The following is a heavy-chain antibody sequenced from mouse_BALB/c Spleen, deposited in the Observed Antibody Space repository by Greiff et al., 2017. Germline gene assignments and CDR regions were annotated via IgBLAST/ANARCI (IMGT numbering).Heavy chain of an antibody. D-gene: IGHD1-2*01. CDR1: GFNIKDTY. J-gene: IGHJ4*01. CDR3: AGGFYYGFGDY. Sequence: EVQLQQSGAELVKPGASVKLSCTASGFNIKDTYMHWVKQRPEQGLEWIGRIDPANGNTKYDPKFQGKATITADTSSNTAYLQLSSLTSEDTAVYYCAGGFYYGFGDYWGQGTSVTVSS. V-gene: IGHV14-3*02. CDR2: IDPANGNT.